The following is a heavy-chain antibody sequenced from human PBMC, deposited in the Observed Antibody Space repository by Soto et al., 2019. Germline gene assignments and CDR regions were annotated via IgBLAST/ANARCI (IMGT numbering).Heavy chain of an antibody. Sequence: ASVKVSCKASGNTVPNYAIHWVRQAPGQRLEWMGWISAYNGNTNYAQKLQGRVTITTDTSTSTAYMELRSLRSDDTAVYYCARDNGFGESDVWGQGTTVTVSS. J-gene: IGHJ6*02. CDR2: ISAYNGNT. V-gene: IGHV1-18*01. D-gene: IGHD3-10*01. CDR3: ARDNGFGESDV. CDR1: GNTVPNYA.